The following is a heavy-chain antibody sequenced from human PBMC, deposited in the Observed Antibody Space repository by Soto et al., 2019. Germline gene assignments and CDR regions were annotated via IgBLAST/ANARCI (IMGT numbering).Heavy chain of an antibody. CDR3: ARSPRNYYYYGLDV. CDR2: INQDGSDK. D-gene: IGHD3-10*01. J-gene: IGHJ6*02. V-gene: IGHV3-7*01. Sequence: GGSLRLSCSASGFTFSNYWMSWVRQAPGKGLEWVANINQDGSDKDYVDSVRGRFTISRDNAKSSLSLQMNGLRVEDTGVYYCARSPRNYYYYGLDVWGQGTTVTVSS. CDR1: GFTFSNYW.